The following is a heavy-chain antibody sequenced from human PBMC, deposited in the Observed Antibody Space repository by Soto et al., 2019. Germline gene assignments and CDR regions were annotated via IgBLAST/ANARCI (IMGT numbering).Heavy chain of an antibody. CDR2: VYTSGNS. V-gene: IGHV4-4*07. Sequence: QVQLQESGPGLVKPSETLSLTCTVSGGSISHYSCSWIRQSAGKGLEWIGRVYTSGNSHYNPSLRSRVSISVDKSRNQFSLRVTSVTAADTAQYYCVTETGDNWTYEVYWGQGTPVTVSS. CDR1: GGSISHYS. J-gene: IGHJ4*02. D-gene: IGHD1-7*01. CDR3: VTETGDNWTYEVY.